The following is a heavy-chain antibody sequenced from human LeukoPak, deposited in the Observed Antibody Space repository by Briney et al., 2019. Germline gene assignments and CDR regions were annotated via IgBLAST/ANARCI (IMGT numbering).Heavy chain of an antibody. CDR3: ARVRFLEWLLYLSEYYFDY. Sequence: PWETLSLTCAVYGGSFSGYYWSWIRQPPGKGLEWIGEINHSGSTNYNPSLKSRVTISVDTSKNQFSLKLSSVTAADTAVYYCARVRFLEWLLYLSEYYFDYWGQGTLVTVSS. J-gene: IGHJ4*02. CDR1: GGSFSGYY. D-gene: IGHD3-3*01. V-gene: IGHV4-34*01. CDR2: INHSGST.